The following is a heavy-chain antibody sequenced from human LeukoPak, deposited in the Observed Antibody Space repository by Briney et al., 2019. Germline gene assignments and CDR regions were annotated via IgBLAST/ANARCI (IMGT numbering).Heavy chain of an antibody. CDR2: IFHSGNT. V-gene: IGHV4-30-2*01. Sequence: PSQTLSLTCAVSGGSISRGGYSWSWIRQPPGKGLEWLGCIFHSGNTYYNPSLKSRVTMSVDRSNNQFSLKLSSVTAADTAVYYCARDQSRVGIFDYWGQGTLVTVSS. CDR1: GGSISRGGYS. J-gene: IGHJ4*02. D-gene: IGHD3-3*01. CDR3: ARDQSRVGIFDY.